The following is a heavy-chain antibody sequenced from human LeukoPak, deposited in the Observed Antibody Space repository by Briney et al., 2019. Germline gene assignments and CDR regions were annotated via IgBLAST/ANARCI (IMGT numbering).Heavy chain of an antibody. V-gene: IGHV4-59*02. CDR1: GASVSSYY. Sequence: PSETLSLSCSFTGASVSSYYWDWLRQPPGKGLEWIGYISDTGKTESNPSLKSRVTISLDTSKKQFSLRLRSLTAADSAVYYCATGYYEPVANWGPGTVVTVSS. D-gene: IGHD2/OR15-2a*01. CDR3: ATGYYEPVAN. J-gene: IGHJ4*02. CDR2: ISDTGKT.